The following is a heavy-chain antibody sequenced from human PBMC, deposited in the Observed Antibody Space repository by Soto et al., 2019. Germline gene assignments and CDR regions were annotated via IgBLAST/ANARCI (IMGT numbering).Heavy chain of an antibody. D-gene: IGHD2-21*01. CDR1: GITSHTYA. CDR3: ARSVVP. V-gene: IGHV3-21*04. J-gene: IGHJ5*02. Sequence: GGSLRLSCVGSGITSHTYAMAWVRQAQGKGLEWVASIGPNGGDISYAQSVKGRFSVSRDNSKDTLFLQMNALKVEDTAVYYCARSVVPWGQGTLVTVAS. CDR2: IGPNGGDI.